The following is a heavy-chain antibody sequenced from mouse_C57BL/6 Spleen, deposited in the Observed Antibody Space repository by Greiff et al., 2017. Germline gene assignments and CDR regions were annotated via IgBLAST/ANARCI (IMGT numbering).Heavy chain of an antibody. V-gene: IGHV5-17*01. CDR2: ISSGSSTI. J-gene: IGHJ3*01. CDR1: GFTFSDYG. Sequence: EVMLVESGAGLVKPGRSLKLSCAASGFTFSDYGMHWVRQAPEKGLEWVAYISSGSSTIYYADKVKGRFTISRDNAKNTLFMQMTSLRSEDTAMYYCARGRPGGVIAYWGQGTLVTVSA. CDR3: ARGRPGGVIAY. D-gene: IGHD2-2*01.